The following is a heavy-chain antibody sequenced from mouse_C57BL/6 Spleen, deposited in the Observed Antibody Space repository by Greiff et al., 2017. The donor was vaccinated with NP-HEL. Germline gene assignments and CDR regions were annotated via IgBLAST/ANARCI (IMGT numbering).Heavy chain of an antibody. CDR1: GYTFTDYY. V-gene: IGHV1-76*01. CDR2: IYPGSGNT. D-gene: IGHD1-1*01. J-gene: IGHJ4*01. Sequence: VQLVESGAELVRPGASVKLSCKASGYTFTDYYINWVKQRPGQGLEWIARIYPGSGNTYYNEKFKGKATLTAEKSSSTAYMQLSSLTSEDSAVYFCARGTTVVPLDYWGQGTSVTVSS. CDR3: ARGTTVVPLDY.